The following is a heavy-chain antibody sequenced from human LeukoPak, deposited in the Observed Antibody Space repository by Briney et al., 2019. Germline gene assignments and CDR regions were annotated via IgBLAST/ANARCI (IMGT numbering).Heavy chain of an antibody. D-gene: IGHD3-22*01. V-gene: IGHV1-18*01. J-gene: IGHJ4*02. Sequence: ASVKVSCKTSGYSFILYGISWVRQAPGQGPEWMGWISTSTGDTKYTQKFQGRVTLTTDTSTSTAYMELSSLRSEDTAVYYCAREDYYDSGSNDYWGQGTLVTVSS. CDR2: ISTSTGDT. CDR1: GYSFILYG. CDR3: AREDYYDSGSNDY.